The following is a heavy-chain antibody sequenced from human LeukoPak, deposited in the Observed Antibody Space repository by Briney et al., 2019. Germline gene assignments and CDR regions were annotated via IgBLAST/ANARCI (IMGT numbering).Heavy chain of an antibody. CDR1: GGTFSSYA. D-gene: IGHD6-13*01. CDR2: IIPIFGTA. J-gene: IGHJ4*02. Sequence: ASVKVSCKASGGTFSSYAISWVRQAPGQGLEWMGGIIPIFGTANYAQKFQGRVTITADESTSTAYMELRSLRSDDTAVYYCARGPPIAAARSLGYWGQGTLVTVSS. CDR3: ARGPPIAAARSLGY. V-gene: IGHV1-69*13.